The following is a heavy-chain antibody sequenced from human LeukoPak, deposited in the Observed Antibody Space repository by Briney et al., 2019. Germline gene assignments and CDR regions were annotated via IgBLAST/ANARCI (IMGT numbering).Heavy chain of an antibody. CDR1: GFTFDDYA. CDR2: ISWNSGSI. D-gene: IGHD2-15*01. Sequence: PGRSLRLSCAASGFTFDDYAMHWVRQAPGKGLEWVSGISWNSGSIGYADSVKGRFTISRDNAKNSLYLQMNSLRAEDTALYYCATDSPYGMDVWGQGTTVTVSS. CDR3: ATDSPYGMDV. V-gene: IGHV3-9*01. J-gene: IGHJ6*02.